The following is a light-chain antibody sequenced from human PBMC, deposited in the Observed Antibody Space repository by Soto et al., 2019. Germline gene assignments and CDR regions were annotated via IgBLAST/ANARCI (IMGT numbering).Light chain of an antibody. CDR3: GTWDSSLSAGV. CDR2: DNS. V-gene: IGLV1-51*01. J-gene: IGLJ2*01. Sequence: QSVLTQPPSVSAAPGQKVTISCSGSSSNIGNNYVSWYQQLPGTAPKLLIYDNSKRPSGIPDRFSGSKSGTSATLGITGLQTVDEDDYYCGTWDSSLSAGVFGGGTKLPVL. CDR1: SSNIGNNY.